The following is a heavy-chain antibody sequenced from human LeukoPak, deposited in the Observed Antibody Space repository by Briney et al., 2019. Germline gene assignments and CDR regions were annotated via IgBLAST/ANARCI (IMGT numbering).Heavy chain of an antibody. CDR3: ARGNGHDYYYYYMDV. Sequence: ASVKVSCKASGYTFTGYYMHWVRQAPGQGLEWMGWINPNSGGTNYAQKFQGRVTMTRDTSISTAYMELSRLRSDDTAVYYCARGNGHDYYYYYMDVWGKGTTVTVSS. CDR2: INPNSGGT. V-gene: IGHV1-2*02. D-gene: IGHD1-1*01. CDR1: GYTFTGYY. J-gene: IGHJ6*03.